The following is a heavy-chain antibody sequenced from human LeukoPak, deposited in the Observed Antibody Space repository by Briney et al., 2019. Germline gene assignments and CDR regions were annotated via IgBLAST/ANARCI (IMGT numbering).Heavy chain of an antibody. D-gene: IGHD2-2*01. CDR3: ARPQQGGTTRSHGLDV. J-gene: IGHJ6*02. CDR1: GFTFSNSW. V-gene: IGHV3-74*01. CDR2: INTDGTST. Sequence: GESLRLSCAAPGFTFSNSWMQWVRQVPGKGLVWVSRINTDGTSTSYADSVRGRFIISRDNAKNTLYLQMNSLRAEDTAVYYCARPQQGGTTRSHGLDVWGQGTTVTVSS.